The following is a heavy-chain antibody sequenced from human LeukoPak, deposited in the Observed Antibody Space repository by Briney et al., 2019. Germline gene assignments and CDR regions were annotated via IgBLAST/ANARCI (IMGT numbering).Heavy chain of an antibody. Sequence: ASVKVSCKASGGTFSSYAVSWVRQAPGQGLEWMGRIIPMLGISTYAQKFQGRVTLNADRSANTAYMDLSSLRFEDTAVYYCARESVTDGRRDFDYWGQGTLVTVSS. CDR2: IIPMLGIS. CDR1: GGTFSSYA. V-gene: IGHV1-69*04. J-gene: IGHJ4*02. CDR3: ARESVTDGRRDFDY. D-gene: IGHD5-24*01.